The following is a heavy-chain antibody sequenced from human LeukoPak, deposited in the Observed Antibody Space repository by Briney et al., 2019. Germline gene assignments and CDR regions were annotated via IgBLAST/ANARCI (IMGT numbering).Heavy chain of an antibody. CDR3: ARDFFWSGYYVDY. D-gene: IGHD3-3*01. Sequence: GGSLRLSCAASGFTFSSYWMHWVRQAPGKGLVWVSRINSDGSSTSYADSVRGRFTISRDNAKNTLYLQMNSLRAEDTAVYYCARDFFWSGYYVDYWGQGTLVTVSS. CDR2: INSDGSST. CDR1: GFTFSSYW. J-gene: IGHJ4*02. V-gene: IGHV3-74*01.